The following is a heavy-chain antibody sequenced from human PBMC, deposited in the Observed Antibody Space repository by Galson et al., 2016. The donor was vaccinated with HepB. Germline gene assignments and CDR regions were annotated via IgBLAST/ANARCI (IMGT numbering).Heavy chain of an antibody. Sequence: SLRLSCAASGFSLSRSWMSWVRQAPGKGLEWVANVKYDGSEKYYVDSVKGRFTISRDNAKNSMSLQINSPSAEDTAVYYCVRDGSGGWHFDNWGQGTLITVSS. D-gene: IGHD6-19*01. J-gene: IGHJ4*02. CDR2: VKYDGSEK. CDR3: VRDGSGGWHFDN. V-gene: IGHV3-7*03. CDR1: GFSLSRSW.